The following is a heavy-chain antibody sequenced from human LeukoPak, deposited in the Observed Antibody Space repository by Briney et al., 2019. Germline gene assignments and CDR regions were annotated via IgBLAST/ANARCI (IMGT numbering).Heavy chain of an antibody. J-gene: IGHJ3*01. Sequence: GGSLRLSCAASGFTFSSYGMHWVRQAPGKGLEWVAVIWYDGRNKFYADSLKGRFTISRDNSKNTLYLQMNSLRAEDTAVYYCARVNRGDAFDVWGQGSLVTVSS. CDR1: GFTFSSYG. CDR3: ARVNRGDAFDV. CDR2: IWYDGRNK. V-gene: IGHV3-33*01. D-gene: IGHD3-16*02.